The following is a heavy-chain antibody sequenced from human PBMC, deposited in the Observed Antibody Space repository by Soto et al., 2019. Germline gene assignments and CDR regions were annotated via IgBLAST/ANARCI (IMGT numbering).Heavy chain of an antibody. J-gene: IGHJ6*02. CDR3: ASDRIPRGMDV. CDR2: IYSGGRT. V-gene: IGHV3-66*01. Sequence: GGSLRLSCAASEFTVSSNYMSWVRQAPGKGLEWVAVIYSGGRTYYADSVKGRFTISRDNSKNTLYLQMNSLTAEDTAVYDCASDRIPRGMDVWGQGTTVTVSS. CDR1: EFTVSSNY.